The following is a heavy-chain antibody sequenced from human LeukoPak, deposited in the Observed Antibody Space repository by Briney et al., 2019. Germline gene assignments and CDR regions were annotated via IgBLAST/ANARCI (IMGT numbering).Heavy chain of an antibody. D-gene: IGHD3-22*01. CDR2: IYYSGST. V-gene: IGHV4-39*01. Sequence: SETLSLTCTVSGGSISSSSYYWGWIRQPPGKGLEWIGSIYYSGSTYYNPSLKSRVTISVDTSKNQFSLKLSSVTAADTAVYYCARPRLSSGYYLNDAFDIWGQGTMVTVSS. CDR1: GGSISSSSYY. CDR3: ARPRLSSGYYLNDAFDI. J-gene: IGHJ3*02.